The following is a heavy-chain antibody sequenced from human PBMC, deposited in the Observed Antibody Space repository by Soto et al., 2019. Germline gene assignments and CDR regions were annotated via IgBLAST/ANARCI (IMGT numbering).Heavy chain of an antibody. CDR1: GLTFGSRS. Sequence: GGSLRLSCVASGLTFGSRSITWVRQAPWEGLQWASTITDTGVDAKYADSVRGRFVISRDNSKKTLYLQMTSLTAEDSAMYYCARGSTDSYTGSRIFEFCGRVNLLTLSS. CDR3: ARGSTDSYTGSRIFEF. D-gene: IGHD3-10*01. CDR2: ITDTGVDA. V-gene: IGHV3-23*01. J-gene: IGHJ4*02.